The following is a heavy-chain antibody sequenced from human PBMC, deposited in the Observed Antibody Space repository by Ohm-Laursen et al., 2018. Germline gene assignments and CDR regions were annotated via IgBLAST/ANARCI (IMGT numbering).Heavy chain of an antibody. CDR1: GGTFSSYA. D-gene: IGHD1-26*01. CDR2: IIPIFGTA. Sequence: GSSVKVSCKASGGTFSSYAISWVRQAPGQGLEWMGGIIPIFGTANYAQKFQGRVTITADKSTSTAYMELSSLRSEDTAVYYCAKDLYSGSYDYHYGMDVWGQGTTVTVS. J-gene: IGHJ6*02. V-gene: IGHV1-69*06. CDR3: AKDLYSGSYDYHYGMDV.